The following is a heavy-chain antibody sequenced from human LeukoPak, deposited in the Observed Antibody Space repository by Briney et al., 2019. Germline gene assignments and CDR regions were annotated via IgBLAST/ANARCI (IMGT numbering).Heavy chain of an antibody. CDR2: ISDSGGVT. J-gene: IGHJ4*02. CDR3: AKGSSNGCYSPIDY. D-gene: IGHD2-2*02. V-gene: IGHV3-23*01. CDR1: GFTFSSYA. Sequence: GGSLRLSCAASGFTFSSYAMSWVRQAPGKGLEWVSAISDSGGVTYYADSVKGRFTISRDNSKNTLYLQMNSLRAEDTAVYYCAKGSSNGCYSPIDYWGQGTLVTVSS.